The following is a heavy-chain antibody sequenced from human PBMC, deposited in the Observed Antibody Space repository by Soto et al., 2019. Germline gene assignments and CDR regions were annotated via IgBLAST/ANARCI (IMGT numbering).Heavy chain of an antibody. D-gene: IGHD2-15*01. CDR3: TTGSVEGF. CDR1: GFSVTNAW. V-gene: IGHV3-15*07. CDR2: VYTSAEGGAT. J-gene: IGHJ6*02. Sequence: EVQLVDSGGGLVKPGGSLRLSCSASGFSVTNAWMNWVRQAPGKGLEWVGSVYTSAEGGATHYAAPVKGRFTISRDDSINTVYLQMNSLMTEDTAVYYCTTGSVEGFWGQGTTVTVSS.